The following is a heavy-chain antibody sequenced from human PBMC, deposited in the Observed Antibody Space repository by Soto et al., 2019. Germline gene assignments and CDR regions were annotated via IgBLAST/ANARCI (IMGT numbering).Heavy chain of an antibody. D-gene: IGHD1-26*01. V-gene: IGHV1-24*01. CDR3: VTATDWDN. CDR1: GYPLTELS. Sequence: QVQLVQSGAEVKKPGASVKVSCKVSGYPLTELSIHWVRQAPGKGLEWMGGSDLEDGETIYAQKFQGRVTMTEDASTDTAYMVLSSLGSEDTAVYYCVTATDWDNWGQGALVTVSS. J-gene: IGHJ4*02. CDR2: SDLEDGET.